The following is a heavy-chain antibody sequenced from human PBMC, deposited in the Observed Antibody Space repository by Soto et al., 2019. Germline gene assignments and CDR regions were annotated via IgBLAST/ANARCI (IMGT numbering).Heavy chain of an antibody. CDR1: GGSFSGYY. CDR2: INHSGST. J-gene: IGHJ6*02. D-gene: IGHD4-17*01. CDR3: AREPTTVTNYYYYALDV. V-gene: IGHV4-34*01. Sequence: SETLSLTCAVYGGSFSGYYWTWIRQPPGTGLEWIGEINHSGSTNYNPSLKSRVTISVDTSKNQFSLKLSSVTAADTAVYYCAREPTTVTNYYYYALDVWGQGTTVT.